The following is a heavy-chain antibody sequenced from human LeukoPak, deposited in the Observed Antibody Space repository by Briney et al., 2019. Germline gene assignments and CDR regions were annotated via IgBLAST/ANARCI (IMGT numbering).Heavy chain of an antibody. J-gene: IGHJ4*02. CDR3: AKCPMRGCMREGFDY. D-gene: IGHD2-8*01. CDR2: ISGHGVGT. V-gene: IGHV3-23*01. Sequence: PGGSLRLSCAASGFTFSTYAMSWVRQAPGKGLEWVSAISGHGVGTYYTDSVKGRFTISRDNSKNTVDLQMNSLRAEDTAVYYCAKCPMRGCMREGFDYWGQGTLVTVSS. CDR1: GFTFSTYA.